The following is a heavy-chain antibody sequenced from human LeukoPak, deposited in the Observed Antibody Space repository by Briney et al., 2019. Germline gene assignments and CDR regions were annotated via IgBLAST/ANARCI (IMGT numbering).Heavy chain of an antibody. J-gene: IGHJ3*02. Sequence: PGGSLRLSCAASGFTFSDHYMDCVRQAPGKGLEWVGRTRNKAKSYTTEYAASVKGRFTISRDDSKNSLYLQMNSLKTEGTAVYYCARSLRRDCDSTSCWAALDIWGQGTMVTVSS. CDR3: ARSLRRDCDSTSCWAALDI. CDR2: TRNKAKSYTT. D-gene: IGHD2-2*01. CDR1: GFTFSDHY. V-gene: IGHV3-72*01.